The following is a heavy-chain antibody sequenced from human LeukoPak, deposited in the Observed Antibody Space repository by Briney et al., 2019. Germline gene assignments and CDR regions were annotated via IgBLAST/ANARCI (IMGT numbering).Heavy chain of an antibody. Sequence: ASETLSLTCTVSGGSISSGGYYWSWIRQHPGKGLEWIGYIYYSGSTYYNPSLKSRVTISVDTSKNQFSLKLSSVTAADTAVYYCARDEQQQGSFDPWGQGTLVTVSS. V-gene: IGHV4-31*03. CDR2: IYYSGST. D-gene: IGHD6-13*01. CDR1: GGSISSGGYY. J-gene: IGHJ5*02. CDR3: ARDEQQQGSFDP.